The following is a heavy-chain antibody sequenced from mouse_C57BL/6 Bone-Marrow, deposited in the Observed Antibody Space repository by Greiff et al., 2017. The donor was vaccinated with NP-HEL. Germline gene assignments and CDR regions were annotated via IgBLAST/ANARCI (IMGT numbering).Heavy chain of an antibody. D-gene: IGHD2-4*01. CDR3: ARWDYDYDGGYAMDY. CDR2: IHPNSGST. V-gene: IGHV1-64*01. J-gene: IGHJ4*01. CDR1: GYTFTSYW. Sequence: QVQLQQPGAELVKPGASVKLSCKASGYTFTSYWMHWVKQRPGQGLEWIGMIHPNSGSTNYYEKFKSKATLTVDKSSSTAYMQLSSLTSEDSAVYYCARWDYDYDGGYAMDYWGQGTSVTVSS.